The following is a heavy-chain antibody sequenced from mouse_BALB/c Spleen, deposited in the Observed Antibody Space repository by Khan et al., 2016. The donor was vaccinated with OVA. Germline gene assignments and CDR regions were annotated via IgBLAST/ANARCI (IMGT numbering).Heavy chain of an antibody. CDR2: INTYTGQP. Sequence: QIQLVQSGPELKKPGETVKISCKASGYTFTNYGMNWVKQAPGKGLKWMGWINTYTGQPTYADDFKGRFAFSLETSASTAYLQSNNLKNEDTATYFCARANSDWYFDVWGAGTTVTVSA. CDR1: GYTFTNYG. CDR3: ARANSDWYFDV. V-gene: IGHV9-3-1*01. D-gene: IGHD4-1*02. J-gene: IGHJ1*01.